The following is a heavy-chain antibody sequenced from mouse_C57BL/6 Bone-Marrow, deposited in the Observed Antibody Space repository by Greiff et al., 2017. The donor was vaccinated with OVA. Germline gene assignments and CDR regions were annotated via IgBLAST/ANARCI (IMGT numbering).Heavy chain of an antibody. V-gene: IGHV1-52*01. CDR1: GYTFTSYW. CDR2: IDPPDSET. Sequence: VQLQQPGAELVRPGSSVKLSCKASGYTFTSYWMHWVKQRPIQGLEWIGNIDPPDSETHYNQKFKDKATLTVDKSSSTAYMQLSSLTSEDSAVYYCASYDGYYLFAYWGQGTLVTVSA. J-gene: IGHJ3*01. D-gene: IGHD2-3*01. CDR3: ASYDGYYLFAY.